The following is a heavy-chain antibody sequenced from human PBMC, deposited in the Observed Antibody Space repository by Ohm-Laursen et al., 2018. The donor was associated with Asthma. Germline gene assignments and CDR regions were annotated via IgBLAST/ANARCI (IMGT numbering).Heavy chain of an antibody. CDR3: ASSTSPSGWFDP. Sequence: SQTLSLTCTVSGCSISSGGYYWSWIRQHPGKGLEWIGDIDYSGSTYYNPSLKSRVTISVDTSKNQFSLKLSSVTAADTAVYYCASSTSPSGWFDPWGQGTLVTVSS. D-gene: IGHD2-2*01. V-gene: IGHV4-31*03. J-gene: IGHJ5*02. CDR2: IDYSGST. CDR1: GCSISSGGYY.